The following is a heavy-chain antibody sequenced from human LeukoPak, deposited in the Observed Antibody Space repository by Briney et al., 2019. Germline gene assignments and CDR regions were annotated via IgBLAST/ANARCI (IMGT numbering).Heavy chain of an antibody. V-gene: IGHV1-18*01. J-gene: IGHJ4*02. Sequence: ASVKVSCKASGYTLTSFGISWVRQAPGQGLGWMGWISAYNGNTKSAQKFQGRVIMTTDTSTNTAYMELRSLRSDDTAVFYCVRDLGVDTSMIFFDYWGQGTLVTVSS. D-gene: IGHD5-18*01. CDR1: GYTLTSFG. CDR3: VRDLGVDTSMIFFDY. CDR2: ISAYNGNT.